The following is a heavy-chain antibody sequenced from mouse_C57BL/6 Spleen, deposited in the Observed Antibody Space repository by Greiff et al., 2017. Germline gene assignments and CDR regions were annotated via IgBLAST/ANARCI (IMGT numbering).Heavy chain of an antibody. V-gene: IGHV1-82*01. D-gene: IGHD1-1*01. Sequence: VKLMESGPELVKPGASVKISCKASGYAFSSSWMNWVKQRPGKGLEWIGRIYPGDGDTNYNGKFKGKATLTADKSSSTAYMQLSSLTSEESAVYFCARGTTVVATGAMDYWGQGTSVTVSS. J-gene: IGHJ4*01. CDR1: GYAFSSSW. CDR2: IYPGDGDT. CDR3: ARGTTVVATGAMDY.